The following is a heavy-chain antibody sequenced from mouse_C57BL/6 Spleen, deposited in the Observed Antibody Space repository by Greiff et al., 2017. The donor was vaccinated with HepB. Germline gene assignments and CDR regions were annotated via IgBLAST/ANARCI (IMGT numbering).Heavy chain of an antibody. CDR3: ARNYYGSITAWFAY. CDR1: GYTFTSYW. Sequence: QVQLQQPGAELVKPGASVKLSCKASGYTFTSYWMQWVKQRPGQGLEWIGEIDPSDSYTNYNQKFKGKATLTVDTSSSTAYMQLSSLTSEDSAVYYCARNYYGSITAWFAYWGQGTLVTVSA. CDR2: IDPSDSYT. D-gene: IGHD1-1*01. J-gene: IGHJ3*01. V-gene: IGHV1-50*01.